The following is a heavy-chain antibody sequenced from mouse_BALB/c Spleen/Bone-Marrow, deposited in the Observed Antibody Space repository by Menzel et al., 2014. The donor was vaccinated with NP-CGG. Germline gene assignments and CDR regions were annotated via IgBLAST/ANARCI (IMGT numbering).Heavy chain of an antibody. CDR3: TRWNGNYEGFAY. Sequence: LKESGSELVRPGASVKLSCKASGYTFTTYWIHWVKQRHGQGLEWIGNIYPGSGNANYDEKFKSRGTLTVDTSSSTAYMHLSGLTSEDSAVYYCTRWNGNYEGFAYWGQGTLVTVSA. D-gene: IGHD2-1*01. J-gene: IGHJ3*01. CDR1: GYTFTTYW. V-gene: IGHV1S22*01. CDR2: IYPGSGNA.